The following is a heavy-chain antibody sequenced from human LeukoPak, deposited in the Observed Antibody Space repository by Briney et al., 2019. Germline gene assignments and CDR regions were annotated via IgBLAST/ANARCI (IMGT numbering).Heavy chain of an antibody. D-gene: IGHD3-22*01. Sequence: PSETLSLTCTVSGGSISSYYWSWIRQPAGKGLEWIGRIYTSGSTNYNPSLKSRVTMSVDTSKNQFSLKLSSVTAADTAVYYCARDLGIDYYDSSGYYRIGVYFDYWGQGTLVTVSS. CDR1: GGSISSYY. J-gene: IGHJ4*02. CDR3: ARDLGIDYYDSSGYYRIGVYFDY. V-gene: IGHV4-4*07. CDR2: IYTSGST.